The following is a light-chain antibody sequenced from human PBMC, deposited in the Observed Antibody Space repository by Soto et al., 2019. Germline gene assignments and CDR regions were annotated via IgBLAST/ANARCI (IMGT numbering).Light chain of an antibody. J-gene: IGKJ2*01. CDR3: QHYDNWPHT. V-gene: IGKV3-15*01. CDR2: GAS. CDR1: QTLSRN. Sequence: EVVLTQSPATLSVSPGERASLSCRASQTLSRNLAWYQHQPGQAPRLLIYGASTRVTGIPARFSGSGSGTDFTLTIRSLQSEDSAVYYCQHYDNWPHTFGRGTKLEIK.